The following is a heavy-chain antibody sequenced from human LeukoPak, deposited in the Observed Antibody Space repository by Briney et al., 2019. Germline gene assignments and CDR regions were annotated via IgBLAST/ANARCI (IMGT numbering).Heavy chain of an antibody. J-gene: IGHJ4*02. CDR1: GGSFSGYY. D-gene: IGHD5-12*01. V-gene: IGHV4-34*01. CDR3: ASTGWWLRILDY. Sequence: SETLSLTCAVYGGSFSGYYWSWIRQPPGKGLEWIGEINHSGSTNYNPSLKSRVTISVDTSKNQFSLKLSSVTVADTAVYYCASTGWWLRILDYWGQGTLVTVSS. CDR2: INHSGST.